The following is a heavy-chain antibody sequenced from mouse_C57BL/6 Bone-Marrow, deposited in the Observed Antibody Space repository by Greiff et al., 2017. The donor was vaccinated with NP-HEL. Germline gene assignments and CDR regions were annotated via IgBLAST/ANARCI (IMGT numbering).Heavy chain of an antibody. CDR2: IYPRSGNT. V-gene: IGHV1-81*01. CDR1: GYTFTSYG. J-gene: IGHJ4*01. CDR3: AQYYCGSWALMDY. Sequence: QVQLQQSGAELARPGASVKLSCKASGYTFTSYGISWVKQRTGQGLEWIGEIYPRSGNTYYNETFKGKATLTADKSSSTAYIVLRSLTSEDSAVYFCAQYYCGSWALMDYWGQGTSVTVSS. D-gene: IGHD1-1*01.